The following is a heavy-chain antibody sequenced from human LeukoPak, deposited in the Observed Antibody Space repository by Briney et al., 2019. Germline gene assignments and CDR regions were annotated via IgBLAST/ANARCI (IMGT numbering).Heavy chain of an antibody. CDR2: MNPKTGNT. CDR1: GYTFSSYD. J-gene: IGHJ2*01. D-gene: IGHD3-3*01. V-gene: IGHV1-8*01. Sequence: ASVNVSCTASGYTFSSYDINWVRQAAGQGLEWMGWMNPKTGNTGYAQKFQGRLSFTRNTSINTAYMELSSLRSEDTAVYYCARGPRVFGVVLSSHWFFDVWGRGTLVTVSS. CDR3: ARGPRVFGVVLSSHWFFDV.